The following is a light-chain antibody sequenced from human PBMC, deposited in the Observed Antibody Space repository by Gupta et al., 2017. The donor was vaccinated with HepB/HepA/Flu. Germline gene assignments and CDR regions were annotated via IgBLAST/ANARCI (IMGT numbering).Light chain of an antibody. CDR2: YDS. V-gene: IGLV3-21*04. CDR1: NIGSKS. J-gene: IGLJ2*01. Sequence: SYVLTQPPSVSVAPGKTARITCGGNNIGSKSVHWYQQKPGQAPVLVIYYDSDRPSGIPERCSGSNSGNTATLTIXRXEAGDEXDYYCQVWDSSSDHVVFGGGTKLTVL. CDR3: QVWDSSSDHVV.